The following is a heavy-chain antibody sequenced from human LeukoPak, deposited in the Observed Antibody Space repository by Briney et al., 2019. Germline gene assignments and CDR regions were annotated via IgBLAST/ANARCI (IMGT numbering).Heavy chain of an antibody. D-gene: IGHD1-7*01. Sequence: GGSLRLSCAASGFTFSDYAMHWVRQAPGKGLEWVAVISKDGSDKYYPGSVRGRFTISRDNSKNTIYLQMDSLRAEDTAIYYCARDYWWNYDYWGQGTLVTVPS. CDR3: ARDYWWNYDY. CDR1: GFTFSDYA. V-gene: IGHV3-30-3*01. J-gene: IGHJ4*02. CDR2: ISKDGSDK.